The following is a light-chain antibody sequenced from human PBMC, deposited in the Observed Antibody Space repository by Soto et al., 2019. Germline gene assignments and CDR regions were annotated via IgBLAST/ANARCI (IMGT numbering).Light chain of an antibody. CDR2: GAS. J-gene: IGKJ1*01. CDR1: QSVSVN. Sequence: EIVMTQSPATLSVSPGERATLSCRASQSVSVNLAWYQQKPGQAPRLLIYGASTRATGIPARFSGSGSGTEFTLTISSLQSEDFPVYYCQQYNNWPRTFGQGTKVEIK. V-gene: IGKV3-15*01. CDR3: QQYNNWPRT.